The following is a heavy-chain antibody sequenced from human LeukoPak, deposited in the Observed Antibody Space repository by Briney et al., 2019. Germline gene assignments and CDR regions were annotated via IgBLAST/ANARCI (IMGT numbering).Heavy chain of an antibody. CDR3: AREVSVAGNNWFDP. V-gene: IGHV4-59*01. Sequence: TPSETLSLTRTVSGGSISSYYWSWIRQPPGKGLEWIGYIYYSGSTNYNPSLKSRVTISVTSKNQFSLKLSSVTAADTAVYFCAREVSVAGNNWFDPWGQGALVTVSS. CDR1: GGSISSYY. CDR2: IYYSGST. J-gene: IGHJ5*02. D-gene: IGHD6-19*01.